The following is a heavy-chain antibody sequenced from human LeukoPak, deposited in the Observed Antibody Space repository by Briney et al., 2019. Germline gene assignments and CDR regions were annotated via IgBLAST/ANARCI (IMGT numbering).Heavy chain of an antibody. Sequence: SETLSLTCAVYDGSFSGYYWSWIRQPPGKGLEWIGEINHSGSTNYNPSLKSRVTISVDTSKNQFSLKLSSVTAADTAVYYCARSGMYYDFWSGSYPVRRSPYYYYMDVWGKGTTVTVSS. CDR1: DGSFSGYY. D-gene: IGHD3-3*01. J-gene: IGHJ6*03. CDR2: INHSGST. V-gene: IGHV4-34*01. CDR3: ARSGMYYDFWSGSYPVRRSPYYYYMDV.